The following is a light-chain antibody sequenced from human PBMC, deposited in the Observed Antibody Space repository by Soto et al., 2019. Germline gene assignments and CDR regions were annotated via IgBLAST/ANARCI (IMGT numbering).Light chain of an antibody. CDR1: QSVSSN. CDR2: GTS. Sequence: EIVMTQSPATLSVSPGERATLSCRASQSVSSNLAWYQQKPGQAPRLLIYGTSTRATGIPDRFGGSGSGTEFTLTISSLQSEDFAVYHCQQYDNKPPITFGQGTRLEIK. J-gene: IGKJ5*01. CDR3: QQYDNKPPIT. V-gene: IGKV3D-15*01.